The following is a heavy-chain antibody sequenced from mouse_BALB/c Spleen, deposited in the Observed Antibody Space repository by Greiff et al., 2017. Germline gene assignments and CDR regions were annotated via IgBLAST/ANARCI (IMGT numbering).Heavy chain of an antibody. Sequence: EVQLVESGPELEKPGASVKISCKASGYSFTGYNMNWVKQSNGKSLEWIGNIDPYNGGTSYNQKFKGKATLTVDKSSSTAYMQLKSLTSEDSAVYYCALYAMDDWGQGTSVTVSS. CDR2: IDPYNGGT. CDR3: ALYAMDD. J-gene: IGHJ4*01. CDR1: GYSFTGYN. V-gene: IGHV1S135*01.